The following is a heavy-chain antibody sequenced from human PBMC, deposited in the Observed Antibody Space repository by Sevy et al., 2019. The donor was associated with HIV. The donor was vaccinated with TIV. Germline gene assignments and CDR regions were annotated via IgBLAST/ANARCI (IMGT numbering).Heavy chain of an antibody. J-gene: IGHJ4*02. Sequence: GGSLRLSCAASGFTFSSYPMHWVRQAPGKGLEWVAVISYDGSNKYYADSVKGRFTISIDISKNTLYLQMNSLRAEDKALYYCALSGVPYGYYIHYFDYWGQGTLVTVSS. D-gene: IGHD4-17*01. CDR2: ISYDGSNK. CDR3: ALSGVPYGYYIHYFDY. CDR1: GFTFSSYP. V-gene: IGHV3-30*04.